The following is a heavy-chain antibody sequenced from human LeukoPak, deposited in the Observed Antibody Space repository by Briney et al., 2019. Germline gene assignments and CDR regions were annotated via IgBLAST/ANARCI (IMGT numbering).Heavy chain of an antibody. CDR2: ISGSSSST. V-gene: IGHV3-23*01. D-gene: IGHD3-10*01. Sequence: PGGSLRLSCAASGVTLSGVAMSWVRQAPGNRLEACSAISGSSSSTYYADSVKGRFTISRDNCKNTLYLQMNSLMAEDTAAYFCAKAPKYYGSRSYHSYYCYGMDVWGKGTTVTVSS. J-gene: IGHJ6*04. CDR3: AKAPKYYGSRSYHSYYCYGMDV. CDR1: GVTLSGVA.